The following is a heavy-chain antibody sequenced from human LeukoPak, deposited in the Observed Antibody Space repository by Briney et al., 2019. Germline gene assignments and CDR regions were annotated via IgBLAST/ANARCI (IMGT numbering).Heavy chain of an antibody. CDR3: ARAPHPGYSDY. V-gene: IGHV3-11*04. Sequence: GGSLRLSCAASGFTFSDYYMSWIRQAPGKGLEWVSYISSSGSTIYYADSVKGRFTISRDNAKNSLYLQMNSLRAEDTAAYYCARAPHPGYSDYWGQGTLVTVSS. D-gene: IGHD5-12*01. CDR2: ISSSGSTI. J-gene: IGHJ4*02. CDR1: GFTFSDYY.